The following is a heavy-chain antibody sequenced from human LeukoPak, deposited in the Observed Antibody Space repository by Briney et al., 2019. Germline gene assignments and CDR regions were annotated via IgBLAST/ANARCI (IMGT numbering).Heavy chain of an antibody. J-gene: IGHJ4*02. Sequence: AGGSLRLSCSASGFTFSTLSMHWVRQAPGKGLEYVSGSSSNGGSTYYADSVKGRFTISRDNSKNTLYLQMSSLRPEDTAMYYCVNQISGWVYWGQGTLVTVSS. CDR3: VNQISGWVY. CDR1: GFTFSTLS. CDR2: SSSNGGST. V-gene: IGHV3-64D*06. D-gene: IGHD6-19*01.